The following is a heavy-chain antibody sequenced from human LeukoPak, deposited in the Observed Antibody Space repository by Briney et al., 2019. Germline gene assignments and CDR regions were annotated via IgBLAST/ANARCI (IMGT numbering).Heavy chain of an antibody. J-gene: IGHJ4*02. CDR3: AKDSGSIVGATGYFDY. CDR1: GFTFDDYA. V-gene: IGHV3-43*02. Sequence: GGSLRLSCAASGFTFDDYAMHWVRQAPGKGLEWVSLISGDGGSTYYADSVKGRFTISRDNSKNSLYLQMNSQRTEDTALYYCAKDSGSIVGATGYFDYWGQGTLVTVSS. D-gene: IGHD1-26*01. CDR2: ISGDGGST.